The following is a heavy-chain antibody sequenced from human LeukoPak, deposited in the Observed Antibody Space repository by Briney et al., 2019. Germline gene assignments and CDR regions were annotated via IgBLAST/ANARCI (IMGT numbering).Heavy chain of an antibody. Sequence: PSETLSLTCAVYGGSFSGYYWSWIRQPPGKGLGWIGEINHSGSTNYNPSLKSRVTISVDTSKNQFSLKLSSVTAADTAVYYCARCRSILLGYSSSWYQAFYFDYWGQGTLVTVSS. CDR2: INHSGST. CDR3: ARCRSILLGYSSSWYQAFYFDY. J-gene: IGHJ4*02. D-gene: IGHD6-13*01. CDR1: GGSFSGYY. V-gene: IGHV4-34*01.